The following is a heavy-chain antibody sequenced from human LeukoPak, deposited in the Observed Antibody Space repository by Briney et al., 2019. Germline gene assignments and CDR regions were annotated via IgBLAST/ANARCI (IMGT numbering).Heavy chain of an antibody. Sequence: PGGSLRLSCAASGFTFSSYAMHWVRQAPGKGLEWVAVISYDGSNKYYADSVKGRFTISRDNSKNTLYLQMNSLRAEDTAVYYCAKEFRSSGYRGYFDYWGQGTLVTVSS. V-gene: IGHV3-30*04. CDR1: GFTFSSYA. D-gene: IGHD3-22*01. J-gene: IGHJ4*02. CDR2: ISYDGSNK. CDR3: AKEFRSSGYRGYFDY.